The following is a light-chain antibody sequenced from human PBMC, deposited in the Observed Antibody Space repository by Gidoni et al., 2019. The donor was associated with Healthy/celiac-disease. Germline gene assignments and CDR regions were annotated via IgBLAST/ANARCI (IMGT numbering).Light chain of an antibody. CDR2: GAS. CDR3: QQYGSSPWT. Sequence: DIGLPQSPGTLSLSPGERATLSCRASQSVSSSYLAWYQQKPGQAPRLLIYGASSRATGIPDRFSGSGSGTDFTLTISRLEPEDFAVYYCQQYGSSPWTFXXXTKVEIK. CDR1: QSVSSSY. V-gene: IGKV3-20*01. J-gene: IGKJ1*01.